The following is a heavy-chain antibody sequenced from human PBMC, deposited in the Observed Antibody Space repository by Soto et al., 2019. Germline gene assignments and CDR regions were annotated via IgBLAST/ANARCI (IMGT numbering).Heavy chain of an antibody. CDR3: ARGEIVVVIHAFDI. V-gene: IGHV4-39*01. CDR1: GGSISSSSYY. CDR2: IYYSGST. D-gene: IGHD3-22*01. J-gene: IGHJ3*02. Sequence: SETLSLTCTVSGGSISSSSYYWGWIRQPPGKGLEWIGSIYYSGSTYYNPSLKSRVTISVDTSKNQFSLKLSSVTAADTAVYYCARGEIVVVIHAFDIWGQGTMVTVS.